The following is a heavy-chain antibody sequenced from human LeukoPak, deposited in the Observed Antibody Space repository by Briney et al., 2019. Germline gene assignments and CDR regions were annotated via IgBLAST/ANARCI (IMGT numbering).Heavy chain of an antibody. V-gene: IGHV3-23*01. Sequence: PGGSLRLSCAASGFTFSRYAMSWVRQAPGKGLEWVSAISGSGGSTYYADSVKGRFTISRDNSKNTLYLQMNSLRAEDTAVYYCAKRPKITIFGVAGNWFDPWGQGTLVTVSS. D-gene: IGHD3-3*01. CDR1: GFTFSRYA. CDR3: AKRPKITIFGVAGNWFDP. J-gene: IGHJ5*02. CDR2: ISGSGGST.